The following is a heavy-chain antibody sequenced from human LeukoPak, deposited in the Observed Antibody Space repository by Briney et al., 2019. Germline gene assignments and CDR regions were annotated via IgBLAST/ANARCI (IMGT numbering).Heavy chain of an antibody. CDR1: GGSISSTNYY. CDR3: ARDRDTMVRGVIINNWFDP. V-gene: IGHV4-61*02. J-gene: IGHJ5*02. CDR2: IYTSGST. D-gene: IGHD3-10*01. Sequence: SETLSLTCTVSGGSISSTNYYWSWIRQPAGKGLEWIGRIYTSGSTNYNPSLKSRVTISVDTSKNQFSLKLSSVTAADTVVYYCARDRDTMVRGVIINNWFDPWGQGTLVTVSS.